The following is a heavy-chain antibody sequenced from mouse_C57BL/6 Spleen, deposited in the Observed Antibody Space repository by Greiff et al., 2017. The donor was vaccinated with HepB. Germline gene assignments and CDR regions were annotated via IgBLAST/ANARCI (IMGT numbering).Heavy chain of an antibody. CDR3: ARRLGYYAMDY. J-gene: IGHJ4*01. D-gene: IGHD3-1*01. CDR1: GFTFSDYG. CDR2: ISSGSSTI. Sequence: EVMLVESGGGLVKPGGSLKLSCAASGFTFSDYGIHWVRQAPEKGLEWVAYISSGSSTIYYADTVKGRFTISRDNAKNTLFLQMTSLRSEDTAMYYCARRLGYYAMDYWGQGTSVTVSS. V-gene: IGHV5-17*01.